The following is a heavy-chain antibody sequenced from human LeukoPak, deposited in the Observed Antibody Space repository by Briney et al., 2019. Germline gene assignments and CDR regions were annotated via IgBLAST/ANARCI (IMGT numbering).Heavy chain of an antibody. D-gene: IGHD3-22*01. Sequence: ASVKVSCKASGYTFTGYYMHWVRQAPGQGLEWMGRINPNSGGTNYAQKFQGRVTMTRDTSISTAYMELSRLRSDDTAVYYCARDLIYDSSGYYLGYWGQGTLVTVSS. V-gene: IGHV1-2*06. CDR1: GYTFTGYY. J-gene: IGHJ4*02. CDR3: ARDLIYDSSGYYLGY. CDR2: INPNSGGT.